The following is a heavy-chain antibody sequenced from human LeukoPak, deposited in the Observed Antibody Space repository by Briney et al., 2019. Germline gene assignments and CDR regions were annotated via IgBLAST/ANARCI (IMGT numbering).Heavy chain of an antibody. CDR3: TTDLGGLYSSGWYGSGVY. J-gene: IGHJ4*02. V-gene: IGHV3-15*01. CDR1: GFTFSNAW. CDR2: IKSKTDGGTT. Sequence: GGSLRLSCAASGFTFSNAWMSWVRQAPGKGLEWVGRIKSKTDGGTTENAAPVKGRFTISRDDSTNTLYLQMNSLKTEDTAVYYCTTDLGGLYSSGWYGSGVYWGQGTLVTVSS. D-gene: IGHD6-19*01.